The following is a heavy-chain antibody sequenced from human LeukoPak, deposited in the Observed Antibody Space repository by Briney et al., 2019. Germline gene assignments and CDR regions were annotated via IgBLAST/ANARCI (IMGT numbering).Heavy chain of an antibody. CDR1: GSTFSNYA. J-gene: IGHJ4*02. CDR3: ARDPNIMITFGGVIVPPLYYFDY. Sequence: PGGSLRLSRAASGSTFSNYAMSWVRQAPGKGLEWVSAISRSGGSTYYADSVKGRFTISRDNSKNTLYLQMNSLRAEDTAVYYCARDPNIMITFGGVIVPPLYYFDYWGQGTLVTVSS. D-gene: IGHD3-16*02. V-gene: IGHV3-23*01. CDR2: ISRSGGST.